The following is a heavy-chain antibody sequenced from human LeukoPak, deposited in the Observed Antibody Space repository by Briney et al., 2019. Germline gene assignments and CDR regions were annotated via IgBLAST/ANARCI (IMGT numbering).Heavy chain of an antibody. CDR2: ISGSGGST. CDR1: GFNSEDHA. V-gene: IGHV3-23*01. Sequence: PGGSLRLSCVVSGFNSEDHAMSWVRQAPGKGLEWVSAISGSGGSTYYADSVKGRFTISRDNSKNTLYLQMNSLRAEDTAVYYCAKDLSPLVRWGQGTLVTVSS. J-gene: IGHJ4*02. D-gene: IGHD6-13*01. CDR3: AKDLSPLVR.